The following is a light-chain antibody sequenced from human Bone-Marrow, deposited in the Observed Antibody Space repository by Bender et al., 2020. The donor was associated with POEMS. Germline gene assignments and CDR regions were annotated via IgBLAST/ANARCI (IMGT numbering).Light chain of an antibody. J-gene: IGLJ2*01. CDR3: QTWDSSTAV. CDR2: QDT. V-gene: IGLV3-1*01. CDR1: KLGEEY. Sequence: SYELTQPPSVSVSPGQTATITCSGEKLGEEYACWYQQKPGQSPVVVIYQDTKRPSGIPERFSGSNSGNTAILTISGTQAVDEADYYCQTWDSSTAVFGGGTKLTVL.